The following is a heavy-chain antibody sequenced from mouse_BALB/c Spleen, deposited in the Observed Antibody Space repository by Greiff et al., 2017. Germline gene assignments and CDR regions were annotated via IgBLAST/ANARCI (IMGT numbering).Heavy chain of an antibody. CDR1: GYTFTDYN. CDR3: ARCSDYYGSNSWFAY. V-gene: IGHV1-18*01. D-gene: IGHD1-1*01. J-gene: IGHJ3*01. CDR2: INPNNGGT. Sequence: VQLHQSGPELVKPGASVKIPCKASGYTFTDYNMDWVKQSHGKSLEWIGDINPNNGGTIYNQKFKGKATLTVDKSSSTAYIELRSLTSEDTAVYYCARCSDYYGSNSWFAYWGQGTLVTVSA.